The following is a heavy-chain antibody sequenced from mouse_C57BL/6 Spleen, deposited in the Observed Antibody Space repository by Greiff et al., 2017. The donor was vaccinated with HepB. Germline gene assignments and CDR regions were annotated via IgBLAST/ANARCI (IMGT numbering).Heavy chain of an antibody. V-gene: IGHV5-17*01. CDR2: ISSGTSTI. J-gene: IGHJ3*01. CDR3: ARSTTTSY. D-gene: IGHD1-1*01. CDR1: GFTFSDYG. Sequence: EVKLVESGGGLVKPGGSLKLSCAASGFTFSDYGMHWVRQAPEKGLEWVAYISSGTSTIYYTDTVKGRFTISRDNTKNTLFLQMNSLRSEDTAMYYCARSTTTSYWGQGTLVTVSA.